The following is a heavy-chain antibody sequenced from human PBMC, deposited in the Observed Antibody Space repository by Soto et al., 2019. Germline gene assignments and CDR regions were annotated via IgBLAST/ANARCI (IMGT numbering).Heavy chain of an antibody. CDR1: GFTFSTYA. J-gene: IGHJ4*02. D-gene: IGHD2-21*01. CDR3: AKDLFPTSGQRFFFES. Sequence: GGSLRLSCSASGFTFSTYAMTWVRQAPGRGLEWVSTILHDETPFYTDSVKGRFTISRDNVRGTLYLQMNGLRVEDAALYFCAKDLFPTSGQRFFFESWGQGSRGTASS. CDR2: ILHDETP. V-gene: IGHV3-23*01.